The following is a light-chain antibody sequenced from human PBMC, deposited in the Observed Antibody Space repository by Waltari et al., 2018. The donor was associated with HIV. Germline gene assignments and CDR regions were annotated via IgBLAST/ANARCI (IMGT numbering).Light chain of an antibody. J-gene: IGKJ3*01. CDR2: AEY. V-gene: IGKV3-15*01. CDR1: QGSSTN. CDR3: QHKNNWPLNGFT. Sequence: EIVMTQSPATLSVSPGERATLSCRASQGSSTNLVWYQQKPGQGPRLLIYAEYTRATGIPARFSGSGSGTEFTLTMASLRSEDFAVYYCQHKNNWPLNGFTFGPGTKVDFK.